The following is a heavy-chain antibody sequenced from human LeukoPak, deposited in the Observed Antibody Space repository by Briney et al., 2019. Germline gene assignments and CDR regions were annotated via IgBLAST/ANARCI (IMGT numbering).Heavy chain of an antibody. J-gene: IGHJ4*02. CDR2: IWYEGRNK. Sequence: GGSVRLSCAVCGFSLRNYGMQGVRQAPGRGVEGVAVIWYEGRNKYYADYVKPPFAPSRANSTNPLYLQMNSRKAEDTAVYYCARDCSGGDCPQHYFDYWGQGTLLTVSS. CDR3: ARDCSGGDCPQHYFDY. D-gene: IGHD2-21*02. V-gene: IGHV3-33*01. CDR1: GFSLRNYG.